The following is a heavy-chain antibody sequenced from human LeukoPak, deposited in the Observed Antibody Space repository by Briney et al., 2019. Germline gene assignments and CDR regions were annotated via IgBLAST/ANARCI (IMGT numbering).Heavy chain of an antibody. CDR1: GYTFTSYY. D-gene: IGHD2-2*01. CDR3: ARKLTRLGYCSSTSCYALGHLFDYYYMDV. V-gene: IGHV1-46*01. CDR2: INPSGGST. Sequence: ASVKVSCKASGYTFTSYYMHWVRQAPGQGLEWMGIINPSGGSTSYAQKFQGRVTMTRDMSTSTVYMELSSLRSEDTAVYYCARKLTRLGYCSSTSCYALGHLFDYYYMDVWGKGTTVTVSS. J-gene: IGHJ6*03.